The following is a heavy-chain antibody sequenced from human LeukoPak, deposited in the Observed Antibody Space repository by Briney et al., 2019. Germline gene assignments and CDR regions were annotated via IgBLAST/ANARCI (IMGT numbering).Heavy chain of an antibody. Sequence: GASVKVSCKASGGTFSSYAISWVRQAPGQGLEWMGRIIPIFGTANYAQKFQGRVTITTDESTSTAYMELSSLRSEDTAVYYWAGSLKYYYDSSGSYNYFDYWGQGTLVTVSS. J-gene: IGHJ4*02. V-gene: IGHV1-69*05. D-gene: IGHD3-22*01. CDR1: GGTFSSYA. CDR3: AGSLKYYYDSSGSYNYFDY. CDR2: IIPIFGTA.